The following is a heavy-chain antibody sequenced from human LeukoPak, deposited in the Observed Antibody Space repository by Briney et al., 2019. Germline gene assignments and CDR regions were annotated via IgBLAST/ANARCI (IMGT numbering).Heavy chain of an antibody. CDR3: AREEFNDCGDYYFDY. CDR1: GYTFTSYG. V-gene: IGHV1-18*01. Sequence: GASVKVSCKASGYTFTSYGISWVRQAPGQGLEWMGWISAYNGNTNYAQKLQGRVTMTTDTSTSTAYMELRSLRSDDTAVYYCAREEFNDCGDYYFDYWGQGTLVTVSS. CDR2: ISAYNGNT. D-gene: IGHD4-17*01. J-gene: IGHJ4*02.